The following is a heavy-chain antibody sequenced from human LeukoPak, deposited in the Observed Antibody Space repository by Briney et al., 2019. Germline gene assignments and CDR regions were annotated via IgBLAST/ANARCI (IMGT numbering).Heavy chain of an antibody. Sequence: GASVNVSCKASGYTFTSYGISWVRQAPGQGLEWMGWISAYIGNTNYAQKLQGRVTTTTDTSMSTAYMELRSLRSDDTAVYYCARDRRCSGGSCYKGYFDYWGQGTLDPVSS. CDR2: ISAYIGNT. CDR1: GYTFTSYG. V-gene: IGHV1-18*01. CDR3: ARDRRCSGGSCYKGYFDY. J-gene: IGHJ4*02. D-gene: IGHD2-15*01.